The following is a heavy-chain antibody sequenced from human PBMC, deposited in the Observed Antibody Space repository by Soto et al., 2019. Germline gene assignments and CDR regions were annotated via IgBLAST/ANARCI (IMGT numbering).Heavy chain of an antibody. Sequence: ASVKVSCKASGDTFTSNAMHWVRQAPGQRLEWMGWINAGNGNTKYSQKFQGRVTITRDTSASTAYMELSSLRSEDTAVYYCARDDQWFGERTFDYWGQGTLVTVSS. V-gene: IGHV1-3*01. J-gene: IGHJ4*02. CDR2: INAGNGNT. CDR1: GDTFTSNA. D-gene: IGHD3-10*01. CDR3: ARDDQWFGERTFDY.